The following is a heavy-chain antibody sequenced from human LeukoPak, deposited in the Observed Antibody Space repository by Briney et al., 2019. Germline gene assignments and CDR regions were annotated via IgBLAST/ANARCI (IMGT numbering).Heavy chain of an antibody. Sequence: PSETLCLTCTVSGGSLSSYYWSWGRQPPGKGLEGSGYIYESGSTNYNPSLKSRVTISVDTSKNQFSLKLSSVTAADTAVYYCARDRFAGYCSSTSCYRDYYYGMDVWGQGTTVTVSS. J-gene: IGHJ6*01. V-gene: IGHV4-59*01. CDR3: ARDRFAGYCSSTSCYRDYYYGMDV. CDR1: GGSLSSYY. CDR2: IYESGST. D-gene: IGHD2-2*02.